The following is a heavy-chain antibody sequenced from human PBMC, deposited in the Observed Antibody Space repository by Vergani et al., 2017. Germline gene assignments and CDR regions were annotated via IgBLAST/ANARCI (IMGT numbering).Heavy chain of an antibody. CDR1: GGTFSSYA. J-gene: IGHJ6*03. CDR2: IIPIVGTA. D-gene: IGHD2-2*02. Sequence: QVQLVQSGAEVKKPGSSVKVSCKASGGTFSSYAISWVRQAPGQGLEWMGGIIPIVGTANYAQKFQGRVTITADESTSTAYMELSSLRSEDTAVYYCARTRGDCSSTSCYTRAAYYYYYMDVWGKGTTVTVSS. V-gene: IGHV1-69*01. CDR3: ARTRGDCSSTSCYTRAAYYYYYMDV.